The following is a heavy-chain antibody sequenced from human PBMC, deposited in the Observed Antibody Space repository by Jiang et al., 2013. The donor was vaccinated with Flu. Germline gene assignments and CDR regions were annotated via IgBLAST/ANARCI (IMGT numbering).Heavy chain of an antibody. Sequence: VQLVESGAEVKKPGASVKVSCKASGYTFTDYYAHWVRQAPGQGPEWMGWVNPHRRDTDGTKYAQKFQGRVTMTRDTSISTAYMELNSLRSDDTAVYYCATAVAGTPDFWGQGTLVTVSS. CDR3: ATAVAGTPDF. J-gene: IGHJ4*02. CDR2: VNPHRRDTDGT. D-gene: IGHD6-19*01. CDR1: GYTFTDYY. V-gene: IGHV1-2*02.